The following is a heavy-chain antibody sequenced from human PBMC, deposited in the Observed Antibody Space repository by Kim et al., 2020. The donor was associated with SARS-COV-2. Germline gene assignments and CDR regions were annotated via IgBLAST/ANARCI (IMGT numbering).Heavy chain of an antibody. CDR1: GFSLSTSGMC. Sequence: SGPTLVNPTQTLTLTCTFSGFSLSTSGMCVSWIRQPPGKALEWLARIDWDDDKYYSTSLKTRLTISKDTSKNQVVLTMTNMDPVDTATYYCARMGSYGSGSSPFDYWGQGTLVTVSS. V-gene: IGHV2-70*11. J-gene: IGHJ4*02. CDR2: IDWDDDK. D-gene: IGHD3-10*01. CDR3: ARMGSYGSGSSPFDY.